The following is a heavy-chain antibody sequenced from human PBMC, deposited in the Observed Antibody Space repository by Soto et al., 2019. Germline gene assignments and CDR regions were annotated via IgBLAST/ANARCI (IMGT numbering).Heavy chain of an antibody. Sequence: GGSLRLSCAASGFTFSSYSMNWVRQAPGKGLEWVSSISSSSSYIYYADSVKGRFTISRDNAKNSLYLQMNSLRAEDTAVYYCARGGPYYYGSGSYYLFDYWGQGTLVTVSS. CDR2: ISSSSSYI. V-gene: IGHV3-21*01. D-gene: IGHD3-10*01. J-gene: IGHJ4*02. CDR1: GFTFSSYS. CDR3: ARGGPYYYGSGSYYLFDY.